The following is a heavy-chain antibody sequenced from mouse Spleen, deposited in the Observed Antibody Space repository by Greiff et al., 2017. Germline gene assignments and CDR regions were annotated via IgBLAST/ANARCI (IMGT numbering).Heavy chain of an antibody. D-gene: IGHD3-2*01. V-gene: IGHV5-17*01. CDR1: GFTFSDYG. J-gene: IGHJ4*01. CDR3: AREGTARATSYAMDY. CDR2: ISSGSSTI. Sequence: EVQLQESGGGLVKPGGSLKLSCAASGFTFSDYGMHWVRQAPEKGLEWVAYISSGSSTIYYADTVKGRFTISRDNAKNTLFLQMTSLRSEDTAMYYCAREGTARATSYAMDYWGQGTSVTVSS.